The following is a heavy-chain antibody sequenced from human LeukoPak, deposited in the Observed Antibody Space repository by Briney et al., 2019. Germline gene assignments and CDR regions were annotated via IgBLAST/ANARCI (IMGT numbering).Heavy chain of an antibody. D-gene: IGHD5-24*01. V-gene: IGHV4-34*01. CDR1: GGSFSGYY. J-gene: IGHJ4*02. CDR3: ARHLWLQDPFDY. CDR2: INHSGST. Sequence: PSETLSLTCAVYGGSFSGYYWSWIRQPPGKGLEWIGEINHSGSTNYNPSLKSRVTISVDTSKNQFSLKLSSMTAADTAVYYCARHLWLQDPFDYWGQGTLVTVSS.